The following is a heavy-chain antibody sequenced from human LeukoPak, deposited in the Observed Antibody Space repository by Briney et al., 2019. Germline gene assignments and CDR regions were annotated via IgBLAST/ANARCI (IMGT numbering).Heavy chain of an antibody. V-gene: IGHV1-46*01. J-gene: IGHJ4*02. CDR1: GYTVTSYY. D-gene: IGHD6-13*01. CDR2: LNPSGGSS. CDR3: ARESRSWQPNLDY. Sequence: ASVKVSCKASGYTVTSYYMHWVRQAPGQGLEWMGILNPSGGSSSYAQKFQGRATLTRATSTSTVYMELSSLRSEDTAVYYCARESRSWQPNLDYWGQGTLVTVSS.